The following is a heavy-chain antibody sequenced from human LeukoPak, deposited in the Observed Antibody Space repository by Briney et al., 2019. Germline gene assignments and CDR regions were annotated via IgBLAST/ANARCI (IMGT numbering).Heavy chain of an antibody. CDR2: MNPNSGNT. CDR3: ARGGTYYYDSSGRNWFGP. J-gene: IGHJ5*02. CDR1: GYTFTSYD. D-gene: IGHD3-22*01. V-gene: IGHV1-8*01. Sequence: GASVKVSCKASGYTFTSYDINWVRQATGQGLEWMGWMNPNSGNTGYAQKFQGRVTMTRNTSISTAYMELSSLRSEDTAVYYCARGGTYYYDSSGRNWFGPWGQGTLVTVSS.